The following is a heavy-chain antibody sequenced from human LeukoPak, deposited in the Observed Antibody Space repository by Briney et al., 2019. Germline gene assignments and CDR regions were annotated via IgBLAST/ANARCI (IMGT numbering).Heavy chain of an antibody. V-gene: IGHV1-18*01. D-gene: IGHD4-17*01. CDR3: ARDLGDYPDY. J-gene: IGHJ4*02. CDR2: ISAYNGNT. Sequence: EWMGWISAYNGNTNYAQKLQGRVTMTTDTSTSTAYMELRSLRSDDTAVYYCARDLGDYPDYWGQGTLVTVSS.